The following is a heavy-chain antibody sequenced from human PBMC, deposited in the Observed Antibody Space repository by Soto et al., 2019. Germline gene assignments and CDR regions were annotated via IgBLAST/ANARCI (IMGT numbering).Heavy chain of an antibody. CDR3: ARGGGYDPLLYFDY. CDR1: GGSFSGYY. J-gene: IGHJ4*02. D-gene: IGHD5-12*01. Sequence: KASETLSLTCAVCGGSFSGYYWSWIRQPPGKGLEWIGEINHSGSTNYNPSLKSRVTISVDTSKNQFSLKLSSVTAADTAVYYCARGGGYDPLLYFDYWGQGTLVTVSS. CDR2: INHSGST. V-gene: IGHV4-34*01.